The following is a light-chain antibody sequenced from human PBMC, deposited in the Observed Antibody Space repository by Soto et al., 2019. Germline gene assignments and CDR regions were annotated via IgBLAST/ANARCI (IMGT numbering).Light chain of an antibody. CDR2: GAY. V-gene: IGKV3-20*01. J-gene: IGKJ1*01. CDR3: QQYGSSHQWT. CDR1: QSVSSN. Sequence: EIVITQSPATLSVSPGERATLSCSASQSVSSNLAWFQQKPGQAHRLLIYGAYSRATGIPDRFSGSGSGTDFTLTIRRLEPEDLAVYYCQQYGSSHQWTVGQGTKVDLK.